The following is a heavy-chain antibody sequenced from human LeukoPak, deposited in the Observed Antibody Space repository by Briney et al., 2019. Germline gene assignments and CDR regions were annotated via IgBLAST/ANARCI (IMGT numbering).Heavy chain of an antibody. J-gene: IGHJ4*02. CDR3: VRAGYSGSYYFDS. D-gene: IGHD1-26*01. V-gene: IGHV3-23*01. CDR1: GFTFSSYA. Sequence: GGSLRLSCAASGFTFSSYAMSWVRQAPGKGLEWVSAIRGSGGSTYYADSVKGRFTISRDNAKNSLYLQMNSLRVEDTAVYYCVRAGYSGSYYFDSWGQGTLLTVSS. CDR2: IRGSGGST.